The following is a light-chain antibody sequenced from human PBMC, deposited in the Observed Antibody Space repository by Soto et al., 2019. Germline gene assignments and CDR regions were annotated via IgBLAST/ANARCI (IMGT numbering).Light chain of an antibody. Sequence: DIQMTQSPSTLSAFVGDRVTITCRASHSIATWLAWYQQKPGKAPKLLIYKASTLESGVPSRFSGSESGTEFTLTISSLQPDDFATYYCQQYNSYPRTFGPGTKLEIK. CDR3: QQYNSYPRT. V-gene: IGKV1-5*03. CDR1: HSIATW. J-gene: IGKJ2*01. CDR2: KAS.